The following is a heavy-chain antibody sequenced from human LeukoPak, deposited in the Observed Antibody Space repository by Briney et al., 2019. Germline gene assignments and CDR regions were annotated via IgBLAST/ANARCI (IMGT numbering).Heavy chain of an antibody. V-gene: IGHV4-34*01. J-gene: IGHJ4*02. D-gene: IGHD6-19*01. CDR3: ARGRGSSGWYDY. Sequence: PETLSLTCAVYGGSFSGYYWSWIRQPPGKGLEWIGEINHSGSTNYNPSLKSRVTISVDTSKNQFSLKLSSVTAADTAVYYCARGRGSSGWYDYWGQGTLVTVSS. CDR2: INHSGST. CDR1: GGSFSGYY.